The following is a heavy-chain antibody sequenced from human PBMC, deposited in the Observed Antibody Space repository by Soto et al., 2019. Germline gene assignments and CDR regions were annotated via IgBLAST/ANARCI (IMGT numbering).Heavy chain of an antibody. V-gene: IGHV4-31*03. Sequence: SETLSLTCSLSVVSITTGGTYCSWSRLLPGKGLQWVGYIYYTGAAYYNPALKSRVTISLDTSENRFSLKLTSVTAADTAVYYCASGTFNNISFEFWGHGSQVIVS. D-gene: IGHD1-20*01. J-gene: IGHJ6*01. CDR3: ASGTFNNISFEF. CDR2: IYYTGAA. CDR1: VVSITTGGTY.